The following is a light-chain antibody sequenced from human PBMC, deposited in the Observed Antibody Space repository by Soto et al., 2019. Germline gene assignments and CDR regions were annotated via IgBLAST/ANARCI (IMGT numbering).Light chain of an antibody. V-gene: IGLV2-8*01. Sequence: QSALTQPPSASGSPGQSVTISCTGTSSDVGGYNYVSWYQQHPGKAPKLMIYEVSKRPSGVPDRFSGSKSGNTASLTVSGLQAEDEDDYYCSSYAGSNTHYVFGTGTKLTVL. J-gene: IGLJ1*01. CDR3: SSYAGSNTHYV. CDR2: EVS. CDR1: SSDVGGYNY.